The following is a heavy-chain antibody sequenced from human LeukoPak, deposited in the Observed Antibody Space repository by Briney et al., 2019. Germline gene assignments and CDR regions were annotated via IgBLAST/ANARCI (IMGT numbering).Heavy chain of an antibody. J-gene: IGHJ6*03. CDR1: GGSISSYY. CDR2: IHYSGST. V-gene: IGHV4-59*01. Sequence: SETLSLTCTVSGGSISSYYWSWIRQPPGKGLEWIGYIHYSGSTNYNTSLKSRVTISVDTSKNQFSLKLSSVTAADTAVYYCARVEVVGGPPPDCSSTSCYMSYYYYYYMDVWGKGTTVTVSS. D-gene: IGHD2-2*02. CDR3: ARVEVVGGPPPDCSSTSCYMSYYYYYYMDV.